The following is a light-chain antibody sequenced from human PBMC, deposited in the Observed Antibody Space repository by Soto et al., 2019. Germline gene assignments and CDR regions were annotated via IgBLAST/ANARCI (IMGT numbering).Light chain of an antibody. CDR3: LHDYHCPRS. Sequence: AIQMTPSPSSLSASVGDRVTITCRASQAIRNNLGWYQQKPGRAPKLLIFAASTLQSGVPSRFRGSGSGTDFTLAISGLQPEDFATYYCLHDYHCPRSFGHGTMVEVK. J-gene: IGKJ1*01. CDR2: AAS. CDR1: QAIRNN. V-gene: IGKV1-6*01.